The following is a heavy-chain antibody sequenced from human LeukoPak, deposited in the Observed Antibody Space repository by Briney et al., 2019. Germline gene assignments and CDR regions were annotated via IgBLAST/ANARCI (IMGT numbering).Heavy chain of an antibody. D-gene: IGHD6-19*01. J-gene: IGHJ4*02. CDR2: IWYDGSNK. V-gene: IGHV3-33*06. CDR1: GFTFSSYG. Sequence: GGSLRLSCAASGFTFSSYGMHWVRQAPGKGLERVAVIWYDGSNKYYADSVKGRFTISRDNSKNTLYLQMNSLRAEDTAVYYCAKEGHLAVAANRLSDYWGQGTLVTVSS. CDR3: AKEGHLAVAANRLSDY.